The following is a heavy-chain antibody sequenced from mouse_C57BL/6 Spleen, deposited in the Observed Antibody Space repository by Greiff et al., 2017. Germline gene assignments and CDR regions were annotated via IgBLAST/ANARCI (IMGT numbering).Heavy chain of an antibody. CDR2: ISSGGSYT. Sequence: EVQGVESGGDLVKPGGSLKLSCAASGFTFSSYGMSWVRQTPDTRLGWVATISSGGSYTYYPDSVKGRFPSARDNAKNTLYLQMSSLKSEDTAMYYCARPNYYYGSSYDWYFDVWGTGTTVTVSS. V-gene: IGHV5-6*01. D-gene: IGHD1-1*01. CDR3: ARPNYYYGSSYDWYFDV. CDR1: GFTFSSYG. J-gene: IGHJ1*03.